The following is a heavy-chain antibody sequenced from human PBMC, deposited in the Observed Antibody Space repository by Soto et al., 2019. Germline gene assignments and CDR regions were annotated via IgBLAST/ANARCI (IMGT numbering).Heavy chain of an antibody. V-gene: IGHV4-34*01. Sequence: QVQIQQWGAGLLKPSETLSLICAVYGGSFSGYYWSWIRQPPGKGLEWIGEINHRGSTNYNPSLTSRVTISVDTSTNQFSLKLSSVTAADTVVYYCARARCNRDNCSSNFDNWGQGTLVTVSS. CDR2: INHRGST. D-gene: IGHD1-20*01. CDR3: ARARCNRDNCSSNFDN. CDR1: GGSFSGYY. J-gene: IGHJ4*02.